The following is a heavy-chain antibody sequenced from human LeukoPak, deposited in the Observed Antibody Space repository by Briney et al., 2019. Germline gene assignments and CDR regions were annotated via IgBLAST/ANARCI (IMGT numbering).Heavy chain of an antibody. Sequence: GGSLRLSCAASGFTFSSHSMNWVRQAPGKGLGWVSYISSSSNTIYYADSVKGGFTISRDNDKNSLFLKMNSLRAEDTAVYYCARAGRYSYDSSGYYYDAIDIWGQGTMVTVSS. CDR2: ISSSSNTI. CDR3: ARAGRYSYDSSGYYYDAIDI. D-gene: IGHD3-22*01. CDR1: GFTFSSHS. J-gene: IGHJ3*02. V-gene: IGHV3-48*01.